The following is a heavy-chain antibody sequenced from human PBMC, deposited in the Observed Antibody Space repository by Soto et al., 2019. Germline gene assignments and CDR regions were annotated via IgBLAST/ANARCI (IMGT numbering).Heavy chain of an antibody. Sequence: QVQLQESGPGLVKPSGTLSLTCAVSGGSISSSNWWSWVRQPPGKGLEWIGEIYHSGSTTSNPSLKSRVTISVDTSKNQFALKLSSVTAADTAVYYCARGTTVVVFDYWGQGTLVTVSS. J-gene: IGHJ4*02. CDR3: ARGTTVVVFDY. CDR1: GGSISSSNW. D-gene: IGHD4-17*01. V-gene: IGHV4-4*02. CDR2: IYHSGST.